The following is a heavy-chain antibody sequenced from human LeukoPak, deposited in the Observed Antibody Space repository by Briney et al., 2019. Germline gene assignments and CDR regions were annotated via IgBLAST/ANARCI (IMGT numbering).Heavy chain of an antibody. CDR3: TTGHCSSTSCNDY. D-gene: IGHD2-2*01. V-gene: IGHV3-15*01. CDR2: IKSKTDGGTT. Sequence: GGSLRLSGAASGFTFSNAWMSWVRQAPGKGLNWVGRIKSKTDGGTTDYAAPVKGRFTISRDDSKNTLYLQMNSLKTEDTAVYYCTTGHCSSTSCNDYWGQGTLVTVSS. CDR1: GFTFSNAW. J-gene: IGHJ4*02.